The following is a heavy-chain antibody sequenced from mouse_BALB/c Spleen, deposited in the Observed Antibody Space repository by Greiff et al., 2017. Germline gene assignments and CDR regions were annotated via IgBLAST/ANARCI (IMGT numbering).Heavy chain of an antibody. CDR1: GFTFSSFG. V-gene: IGHV5-17*02. CDR2: ISSGSSTI. J-gene: IGHJ3*01. Sequence: EVKLVESGGGLVQPGGSRKLSCAASGFTFSSFGMHWVRQAPEKGLEWVAYISSGSSTIYYADTVKGRFTISRDNPKNTLFLQMTSLRSEDTAMYYCARGDGNYPSFFAYWGQGTLVTVSA. D-gene: IGHD2-1*01. CDR3: ARGDGNYPSFFAY.